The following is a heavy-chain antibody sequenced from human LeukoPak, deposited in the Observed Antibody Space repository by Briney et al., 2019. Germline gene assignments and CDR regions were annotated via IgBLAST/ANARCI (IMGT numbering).Heavy chain of an antibody. CDR1: GGTFSSYA. D-gene: IGHD4-23*01. CDR3: AREPSKRIAPPPGYGGHNWFDP. CDR2: IIPILGIA. J-gene: IGHJ5*02. V-gene: IGHV1-69*04. Sequence: GASVKVSCKASGGTFSSYAISWVRQAPGQGLEWMGRIIPILGIANYAQKFQGRVTITADKSTSTAYMELSSLRSEDTAVYYCAREPSKRIAPPPGYGGHNWFDPWGQGTLVTVSS.